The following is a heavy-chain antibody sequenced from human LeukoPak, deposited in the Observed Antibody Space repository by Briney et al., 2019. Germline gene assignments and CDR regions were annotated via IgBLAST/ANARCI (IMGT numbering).Heavy chain of an antibody. Sequence: PSQTLSLTCTVSGGSISSGGYYWSWIRQHPGKGLEWIGYIYYSGSTYYNPSLKSRVTISVDTSKNQFSLKLSSVTAADTAVYYCARDRTRRITMVRGGHAFDIWGQGKMVTVSS. CDR3: ARDRTRRITMVRGGHAFDI. J-gene: IGHJ3*02. V-gene: IGHV4-31*03. D-gene: IGHD3-10*01. CDR1: GGSISSGGYY. CDR2: IYYSGST.